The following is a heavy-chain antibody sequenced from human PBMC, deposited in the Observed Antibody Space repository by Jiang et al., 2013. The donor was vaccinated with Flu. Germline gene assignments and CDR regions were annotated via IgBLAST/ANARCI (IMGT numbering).Heavy chain of an antibody. D-gene: IGHD3-10*01. CDR2: ISDSGGST. V-gene: IGHV3-23*01. J-gene: IGHJ4*02. CDR3: AKLYYYGSGSYSPLDY. CDR1: YA. Sequence: YAMSWVRQAPGKGLEWVSTISDSGGSTYYVDSVKGRFTISRDNSKNTLYLQMNSLRAEDTAVYYCAKLYYYGSGSYSPLDYWGQGTLVTVSS.